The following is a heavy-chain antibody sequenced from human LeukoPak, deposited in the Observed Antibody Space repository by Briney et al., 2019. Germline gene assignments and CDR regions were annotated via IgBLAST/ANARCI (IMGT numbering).Heavy chain of an antibody. J-gene: IGHJ4*02. CDR3: ARESAGFNY. CDR2: TYYRSKWYN. V-gene: IGHV6-1*01. CDR1: GDSVSSNSFA. Sequence: SQNLSLNCAISGDSVSSNSFAWNWIRQSPSRGLEWLGRTYYRSKWYNDYAVSLRSRITINPDTTKNQFSLQLNSVTPEDTAVYYCARESAGFNYWGQGTLVTVSS.